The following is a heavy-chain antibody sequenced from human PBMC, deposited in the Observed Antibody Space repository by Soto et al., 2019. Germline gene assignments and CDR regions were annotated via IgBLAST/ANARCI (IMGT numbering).Heavy chain of an antibody. D-gene: IGHD7-27*01. CDR1: GFTVCSYY. CDR2: IYTDGTT. V-gene: IGHV3-66*01. CDR3: ARDLGKVTGDV. J-gene: IGHJ3*01. Sequence: EVQLVESGRGLVQPGGSQRLSCAASGFTVCSYYMSWVRQAPGKGLEWVSVIYTDGTTHYADSVKGRFTISRDNSKNTLDLKMNSLRAEDTAVYYCARDLGKVTGDVWGQGTMVTVSS.